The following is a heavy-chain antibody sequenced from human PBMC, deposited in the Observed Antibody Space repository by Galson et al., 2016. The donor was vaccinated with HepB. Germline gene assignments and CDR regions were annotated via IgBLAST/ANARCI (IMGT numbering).Heavy chain of an antibody. V-gene: IGHV1-18*01. Sequence: SVKVSCKASGYTFTTSGISWVRQAPGQGLEWMGWISTYSGNTKYAQKFQGGLTLTTDSSTTTAYMELRSLRAADTAIYYCAKRFGSHGMDAWGQGTTVTVSS. J-gene: IGHJ6*02. D-gene: IGHD3-10*01. CDR2: ISTYSGNT. CDR1: GYTFTTSG. CDR3: AKRFGSHGMDA.